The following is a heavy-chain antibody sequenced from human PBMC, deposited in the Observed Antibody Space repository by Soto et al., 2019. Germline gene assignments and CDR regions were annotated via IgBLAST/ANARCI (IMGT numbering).Heavy chain of an antibody. CDR1: GFTFSSYA. CDR3: AKNPSATPSSGKDY. D-gene: IGHD6-19*01. J-gene: IGHJ4*02. V-gene: IGHV3-23*01. CDR2: ISGSGGST. Sequence: PGGSLRLSCAASGFTFSSYAMSWVRQAPGKGLEWVSAISGSGGSTYYADSVKGRFTISRDNSKNTLYLQMNSLRAEDTAVYYCAKNPSATPSSGKDYWGQGTLVTVSS.